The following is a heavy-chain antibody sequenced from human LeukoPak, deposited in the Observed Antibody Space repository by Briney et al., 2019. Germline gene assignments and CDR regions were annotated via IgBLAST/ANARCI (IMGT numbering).Heavy chain of an antibody. D-gene: IGHD2-2*01. J-gene: IGHJ4*02. CDR1: GFTFSSYA. Sequence: QPGGSLRLSCAASGFTFSSYAMSWVRQAPGKGLEWVSAISGSGGSTYYADSVKGRFTISRDNSKNTLYLQMNSLRAEDTAVYYCAKGPYCSSTSCYVPFDYWGQGTLVTVSS. CDR2: ISGSGGST. V-gene: IGHV3-23*01. CDR3: AKGPYCSSTSCYVPFDY.